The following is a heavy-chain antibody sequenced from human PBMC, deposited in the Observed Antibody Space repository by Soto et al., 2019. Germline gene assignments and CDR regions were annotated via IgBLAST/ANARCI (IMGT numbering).Heavy chain of an antibody. V-gene: IGHV5-10-1*01. CDR3: ARHGRGGSGWSPLDY. D-gene: IGHD6-19*01. Sequence: GESLKISCKASGYSFTTYWISWVRQMPGKGLEWMGRIDPSDSYTNYSPSFQGHVTISADKSISTAYLQWSSLKASDTAMYYCARHGRGGSGWSPLDYWGQGTLVTAPQ. CDR1: GYSFTTYW. CDR2: IDPSDSYT. J-gene: IGHJ4*02.